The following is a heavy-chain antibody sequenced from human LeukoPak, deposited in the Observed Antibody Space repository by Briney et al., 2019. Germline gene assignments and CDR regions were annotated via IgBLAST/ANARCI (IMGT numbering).Heavy chain of an antibody. CDR1: GFTVSTNS. Sequence: GGSLRLSCTVSGFTVSTNSMSWVRQAPGKGLEWVSFIYSDNTHYSDSVKGRFTISRDNSKNTLYLQMNSLRAEDTAVYYCAREHGVGAIFDYWGQGTLVTVSS. CDR2: IYSDNT. V-gene: IGHV3-53*01. CDR3: AREHGVGAIFDY. J-gene: IGHJ4*02. D-gene: IGHD1-26*01.